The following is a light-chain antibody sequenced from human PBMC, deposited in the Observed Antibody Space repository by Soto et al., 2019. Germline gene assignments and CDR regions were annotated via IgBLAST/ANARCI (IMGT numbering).Light chain of an antibody. CDR2: AAS. J-gene: IGKJ4*01. CDR1: QGISSY. Sequence: DIQMTQSPSSLSASVGDRVTITCRASQGISSYLAWYQQKPGKVPKLLIYAASTLQSGVPSRFSGSGSGTDFTLTISSLQPEDVATYYCQKYNSAPPDFGGGTKVEIK. V-gene: IGKV1-27*01. CDR3: QKYNSAPPD.